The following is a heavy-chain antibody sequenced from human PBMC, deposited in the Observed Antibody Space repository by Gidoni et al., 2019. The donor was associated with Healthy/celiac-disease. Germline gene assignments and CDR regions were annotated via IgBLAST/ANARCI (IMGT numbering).Heavy chain of an antibody. CDR2: ISYDGSEK. CDR1: GVTFSDDG. Sequence: QVQLVESGGGVVQHGRSRRVSCVVSGVTFSDDGMHWVRQAPGKGLECVAVISYDGSEKYYADSVKGRFTISRDNSKNTLYLHMSSLRTEDTAVYYCARDLGWLQMYFDYWGQGTLVAVSS. D-gene: IGHD5-12*01. V-gene: IGHV3-30*03. CDR3: ARDLGWLQMYFDY. J-gene: IGHJ4*02.